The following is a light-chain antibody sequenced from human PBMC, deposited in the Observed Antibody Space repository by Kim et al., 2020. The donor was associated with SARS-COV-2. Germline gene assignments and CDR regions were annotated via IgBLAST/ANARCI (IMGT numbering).Light chain of an antibody. J-gene: IGKJ2*01. CDR1: ESRGNGDRNKY. CDR2: LAW. Sequence: EQDTISRRCGESRGNGDRNKYWEWYIQKQGQWPQLLIYLAWNRASGVPDRLSGSGEGTDLTLKSRRVEAEDVGVYLCMQAEQTPDTFGQGTKREI. V-gene: IGKV2-28*01. CDR3: MQAEQTPDT.